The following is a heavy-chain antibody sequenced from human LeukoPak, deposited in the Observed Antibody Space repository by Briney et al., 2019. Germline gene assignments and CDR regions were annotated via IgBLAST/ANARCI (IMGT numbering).Heavy chain of an antibody. D-gene: IGHD6-25*01. J-gene: IGHJ4*02. Sequence: SETLSLTCTVSGGSVSNSLYYWSWIRQPPGKGLECIGYIYYSGSTNYNPSLKSRVTISIDTSRNQFSLRLNSMTAADTAVYYCARVLRAASWRSHDYWGQGSLVTVSS. CDR2: IYYSGST. V-gene: IGHV4-61*01. CDR1: GGSVSNSLYY. CDR3: ARVLRAASWRSHDY.